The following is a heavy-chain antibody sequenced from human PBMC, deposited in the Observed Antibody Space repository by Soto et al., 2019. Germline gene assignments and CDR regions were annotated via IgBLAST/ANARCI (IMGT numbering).Heavy chain of an antibody. V-gene: IGHV3-72*01. D-gene: IGHD2-8*01. CDR1: GFIFSDHY. Sequence: PGGSLRLSCAASGFIFSDHYMEWVRQAPGKGLEWAGRIRNKLNGFTTEYAASVRGRFTISRDDSKNLVYLQMNSLKIEDTAVYDCTRWRTSMDDFEYWGLGTLVTGSS. J-gene: IGHJ4*02. CDR2: IRNKLNGFTT. CDR3: TRWRTSMDDFEY.